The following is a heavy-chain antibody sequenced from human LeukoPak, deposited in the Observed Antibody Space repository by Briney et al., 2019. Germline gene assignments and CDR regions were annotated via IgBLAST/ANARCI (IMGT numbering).Heavy chain of an antibody. Sequence: GGSLRLSCAASGFTFTGSAMHWVRQASGKGLEWVGRIRSKANSYATAYAASVKGRFTISRDDSKNTAYLQMNSLKTEDTAVYYCTRHPDYYYGSGPNWFDPWGQGTLVTVSS. J-gene: IGHJ5*02. D-gene: IGHD3-10*01. CDR1: GFTFTGSA. CDR3: TRHPDYYYGSGPNWFDP. CDR2: IRSKANSYAT. V-gene: IGHV3-73*01.